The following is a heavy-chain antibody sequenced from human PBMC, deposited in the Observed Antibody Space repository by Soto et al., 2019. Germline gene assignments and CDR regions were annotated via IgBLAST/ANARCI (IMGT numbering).Heavy chain of an antibody. V-gene: IGHV3-15*01. J-gene: IGHJ4*02. CDR2: IKSKVDSATT. CDR3: TTDDPINRN. CDR1: GFTFSSYG. Sequence: TGGSLRLSCEASGFTFSSYGMHWVRQAPGKGLEWVGRIKSKVDSATTDYAAPVKGRFSISRDDSRNTLYLQMNSLKIEDTAVYYCTTDDPINRNWGQGTLVTVSS.